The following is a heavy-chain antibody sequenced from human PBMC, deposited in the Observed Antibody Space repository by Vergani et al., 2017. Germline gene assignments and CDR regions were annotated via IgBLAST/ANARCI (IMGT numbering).Heavy chain of an antibody. D-gene: IGHD2-2*03. V-gene: IGHV5-51*01. J-gene: IGHJ6*03. CDR1: GYSFTSYW. Sequence: EVPLVQSGAEVKKPGVSLKISCKGSGYSFTSYWIGWVRQMPGKGLEWMGIIYPGDSDTRYSPSFQGQVTISADKSISTAYLQWSSLKASDTAMYYCAKDGYCSSTSCYLPYYYMDDWGKGTTVTVSS. CDR2: IYPGDSDT. CDR3: AKDGYCSSTSCYLPYYYMDD.